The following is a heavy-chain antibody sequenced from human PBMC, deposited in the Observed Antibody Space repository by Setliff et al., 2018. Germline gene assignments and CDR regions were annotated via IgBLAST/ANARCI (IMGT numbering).Heavy chain of an antibody. Sequence: GGSLRLSCAASGFTVSSNYMSWVRQAPGKGLEWVSVIYSDGSTYYADSVKGRFTISRDNARNSVYLQMNSLRAEDAAVYYCATSDWYAAFDHWGQGTLVTVSS. D-gene: IGHD6-19*01. J-gene: IGHJ4*02. CDR3: ATSDWYAAFDH. CDR2: IYSDGST. CDR1: GFTVSSNY. V-gene: IGHV3-53*01.